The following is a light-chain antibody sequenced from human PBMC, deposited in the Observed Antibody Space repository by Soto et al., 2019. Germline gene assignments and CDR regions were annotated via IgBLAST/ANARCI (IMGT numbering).Light chain of an antibody. CDR1: SSNIGAGYD. CDR3: QSYDSSLSGWGV. V-gene: IGLV1-40*01. J-gene: IGLJ2*01. CDR2: GNS. Sequence: QPVLTQLPSVSGAPGQRVTISCTGSSSNIGAGYDVHWYQQLPGTAPKLLIYGNSNRPSGVPDRFSGSKSGTSASLAITGLQAEDEADYYCQSYDSSLSGWGVFGGGTKLTVL.